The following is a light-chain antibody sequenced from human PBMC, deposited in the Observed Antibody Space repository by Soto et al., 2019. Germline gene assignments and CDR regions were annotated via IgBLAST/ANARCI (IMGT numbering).Light chain of an antibody. CDR3: QQHNSYSSWT. Sequence: DIQMTQSPSTLSASVGDRVTITCRASKSISSWLARYQQKPGKAPKLLIYKASSLESGVPSRFSGSGSGTEFTLTISSLQPDDFATYYCQQHNSYSSWTFGQGTKVEIK. CDR1: KSISSW. V-gene: IGKV1-5*03. J-gene: IGKJ1*01. CDR2: KAS.